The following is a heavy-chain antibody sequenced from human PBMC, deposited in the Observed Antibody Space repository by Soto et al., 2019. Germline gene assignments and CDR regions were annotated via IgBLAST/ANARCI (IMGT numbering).Heavy chain of an antibody. Sequence: QVQLVQSGSELKKPGASVKVSCKASGYTFTNYAMNWVRQAPGQGLEWMGWINTDTGNPTYAQGFTGRFVFSLDTXXSXAXLQIYSLKAEDTAVYYCATDWSNPFSYSETQGPRDYWGQGTPVTVSS. CDR1: GYTFTNYA. CDR3: ATDWSNPFSYSETQGPRDY. CDR2: INTDTGNP. J-gene: IGHJ4*02. D-gene: IGHD1-26*01. V-gene: IGHV7-4-1*01.